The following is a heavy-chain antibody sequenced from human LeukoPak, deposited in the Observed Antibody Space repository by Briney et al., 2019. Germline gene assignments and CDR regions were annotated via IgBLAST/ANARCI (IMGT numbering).Heavy chain of an antibody. Sequence: GGSLRLSCAASGFTVSSNYMSWVRQAPGKGLEWVSVIYSGGSTYYADSVKGRFTISRDNSKNTLYPQMNSLRAEDTAVYYCARGIAVAGTVGDAFDIWGQGTMVTVSS. J-gene: IGHJ3*02. CDR2: IYSGGST. CDR3: ARGIAVAGTVGDAFDI. D-gene: IGHD6-19*01. V-gene: IGHV3-66*01. CDR1: GFTVSSNY.